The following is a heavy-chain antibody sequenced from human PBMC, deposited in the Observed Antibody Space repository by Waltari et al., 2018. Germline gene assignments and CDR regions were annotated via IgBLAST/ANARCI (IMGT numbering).Heavy chain of an antibody. Sequence: GSTNYNPSLKSRVTISVDTSKNQFSLKLSSVTAADTAVYYCATTSTFLRLSSLIIPGAWYYYYGMDVWGQGTTVTVSS. J-gene: IGHJ6*02. CDR2: GST. V-gene: IGHV4-59*01. CDR3: ATTSTFLRLSSLIIPGAWYYYYGMDV. D-gene: IGHD2-2*02.